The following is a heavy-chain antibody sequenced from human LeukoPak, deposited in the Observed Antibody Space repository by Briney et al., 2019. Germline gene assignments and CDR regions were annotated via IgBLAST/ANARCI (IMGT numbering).Heavy chain of an antibody. Sequence: SETLSITCTVSGGSISSYYWSWIRQPPGKGLEWIGYIYYSGSTNYNPSLQSRVTISVDTSKNQFSLKLSSVTAADTVVYYCARATYSSGWGTSDYWGQGTLVTVSS. CDR3: ARATYSSGWGTSDY. CDR1: GGSISSYY. CDR2: IYYSGST. D-gene: IGHD6-19*01. J-gene: IGHJ4*02. V-gene: IGHV4-59*01.